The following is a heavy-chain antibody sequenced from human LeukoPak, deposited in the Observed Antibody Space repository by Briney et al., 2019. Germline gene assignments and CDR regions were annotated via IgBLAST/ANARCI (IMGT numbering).Heavy chain of an antibody. Sequence: SGPTLVKPTQTLTLTCTFSGFSLSTSGVGVGWIRQPPGKALERLALIYWNDGKRYSPSLKSRLTITKDTSKNQVVLTMTNMDPVDTATYYCAHGIAEYSGSYFGSPHFDYWGQGTLVTVSS. V-gene: IGHV2-5*01. CDR1: GFSLSTSGVG. CDR3: AHGIAEYSGSYFGSPHFDY. D-gene: IGHD1-26*01. J-gene: IGHJ4*02. CDR2: IYWNDGK.